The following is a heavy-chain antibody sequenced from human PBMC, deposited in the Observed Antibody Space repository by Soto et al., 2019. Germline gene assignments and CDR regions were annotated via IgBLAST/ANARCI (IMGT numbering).Heavy chain of an antibody. J-gene: IGHJ6*02. V-gene: IGHV1-18*01. CDR1: GYTFTSYG. CDR2: ISAYNGNT. CDR3: ARDKMATMTFYYYYGMDV. D-gene: IGHD5-12*01. Sequence: QVQLVQSGAEVKKPGASVKVSCKASGYTFTSYGISWVRQAPGQGLEWMGWISAYNGNTNYAQKLQGRVTMTTDTSTSTAYMGLRSLRSDDTAVYYCARDKMATMTFYYYYGMDVWGQGTTVTVSS.